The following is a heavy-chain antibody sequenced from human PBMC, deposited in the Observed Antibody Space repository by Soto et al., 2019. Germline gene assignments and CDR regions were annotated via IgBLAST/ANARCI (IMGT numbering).Heavy chain of an antibody. D-gene: IGHD2-8*02. CDR1: GYRFINFY. V-gene: IGHV1-2*02. CDR3: ASDDTGANFGS. Sequence: QVQLVQSGAEVKKPGASVKVSCKAFGYRFINFYLHWVRQATGKGLEWMGWINPKNDDTNYAQKFQGGVSMTRETSISVASTELGGLISCDTGGYYCASDDTGANFGSWGQGTLVTVS. CDR2: INPKNDDT. J-gene: IGHJ4*02.